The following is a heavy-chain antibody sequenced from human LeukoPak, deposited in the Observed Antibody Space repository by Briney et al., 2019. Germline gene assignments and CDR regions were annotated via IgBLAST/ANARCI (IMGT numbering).Heavy chain of an antibody. CDR2: ISGSGGST. V-gene: IGHV3-23*01. D-gene: IGHD5-12*01. Sequence: GGSLRLSCAASGFTFSSYAMSWVRQAPGKGLEWVSAISGSGGSTYYADSVKGRFTISRDNSKNTLYLQMNSLRAEDTAVHYCAKPDGGYDEPNAFDIWGQGTMVTVSS. CDR3: AKPDGGYDEPNAFDI. J-gene: IGHJ3*02. CDR1: GFTFSSYA.